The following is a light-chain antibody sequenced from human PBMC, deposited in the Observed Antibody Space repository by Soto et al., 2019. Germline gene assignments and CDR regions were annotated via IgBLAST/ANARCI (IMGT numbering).Light chain of an antibody. CDR2: AAS. CDR1: QSISTY. J-gene: IGKJ5*01. Sequence: DNKRTLLPSTLPPSIGARVTITCRAGQSISTYLNWYQQQPGKAPKLLIYAASSLQSGVPSRFSGSGSGTDFTLTISSLEPEDFAVDYCQQRSNCPPFTFGQGTRLEIK. CDR3: QQRSNCPPFT. V-gene: IGKV1-39*01.